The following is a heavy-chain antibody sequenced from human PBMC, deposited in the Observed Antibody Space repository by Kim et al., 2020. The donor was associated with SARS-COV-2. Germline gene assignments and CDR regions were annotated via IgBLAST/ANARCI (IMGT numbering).Heavy chain of an antibody. Sequence: SETLSLTCTVSGGSISSSSYYWGWIRQPPGKGLEWIGSIYYSGSTYYNPSLKSRVTISVDTSKNQFSLKLSSVTAADTAVYYCSRLEGGRSLDYLGQGTL. J-gene: IGHJ4*02. CDR1: GGSISSSSYY. CDR2: IYYSGST. V-gene: IGHV4-39*01. CDR3: SRLEGGRSLDY. D-gene: IGHD3-3*01.